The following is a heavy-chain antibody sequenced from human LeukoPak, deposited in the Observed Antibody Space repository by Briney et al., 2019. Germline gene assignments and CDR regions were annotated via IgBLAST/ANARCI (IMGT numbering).Heavy chain of an antibody. V-gene: IGHV3-33*01. D-gene: IGHD1-26*01. CDR1: GFTFSSYG. CDR2: IWYDGSNK. CDR3: ARDRGVGATPSYFDY. J-gene: IGHJ4*02. Sequence: PGGSLRLSCAASGFTFSSYGMHWVRQAPGKGLEWVAVIWYDGSNKHYADSVKGRFTISRDNSKNTLYLQMNSLRAEDTAVYYCARDRGVGATPSYFDYWGQGTLVTVSS.